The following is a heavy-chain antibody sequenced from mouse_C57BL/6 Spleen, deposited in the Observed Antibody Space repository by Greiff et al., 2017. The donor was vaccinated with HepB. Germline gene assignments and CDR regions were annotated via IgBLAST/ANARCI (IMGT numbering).Heavy chain of an antibody. CDR2: ISSGGSYT. J-gene: IGHJ1*03. D-gene: IGHD1-1*01. CDR1: GFTFSSYG. V-gene: IGHV5-6*01. CDR3: ARRYYGSKYWYFDV. Sequence: DVHLVESGGDLVKPGGSLKLSCAASGFTFSSYGMSWVRQTPDKRLEWVATISSGGSYTYYPDSVKGRFTISRDNAKNTLYLQMSSLKSEDTAMYYCARRYYGSKYWYFDVWGTGTTVTVSS.